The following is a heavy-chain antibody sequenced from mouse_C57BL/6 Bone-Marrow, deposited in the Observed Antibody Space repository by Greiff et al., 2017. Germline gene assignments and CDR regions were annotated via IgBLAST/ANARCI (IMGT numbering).Heavy chain of an antibody. V-gene: IGHV6-3*01. CDR3: TGPEEAWFAY. Sequence: EVQRVESGGGLVQPGGSMKLSCVASGFTFSNYWMNWVRQSPEKGLEWVAQIRLKSDNYATHYAESVKGRFTISRDDSKSSVYLQMNNLRAEDTGIYYCTGPEEAWFAYWGQGTLVTVSA. CDR2: IRLKSDNYAT. CDR1: GFTFSNYW. J-gene: IGHJ3*01.